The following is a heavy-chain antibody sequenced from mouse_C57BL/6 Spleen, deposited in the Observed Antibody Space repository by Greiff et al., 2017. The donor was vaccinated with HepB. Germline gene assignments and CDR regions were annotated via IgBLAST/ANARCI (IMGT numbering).Heavy chain of an antibody. J-gene: IGHJ4*01. V-gene: IGHV5-17*01. CDR3: ARGYDYPYYYAMDY. CDR2: ISSGSSTI. D-gene: IGHD2-4*01. Sequence: EVKLVESGGGLVKPGGSLKLSCAASGFTFSDYGMHWVRQAPEKGLEWVAYISSGSSTIYYADTVKGRFTISRDNAKNTLFLQMTSLRSEDTAMYYCARGYDYPYYYAMDYWGQGTSVTVSS. CDR1: GFTFSDYG.